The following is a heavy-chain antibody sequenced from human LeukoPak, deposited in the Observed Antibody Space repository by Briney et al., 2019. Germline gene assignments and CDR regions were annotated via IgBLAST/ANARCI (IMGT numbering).Heavy chain of an antibody. CDR3: AHLSFYNSGGFFRAFDH. V-gene: IGHV2-5*02. Sequence: SGPTLVKPTQTLTLTCTFSGFSLTTTGVGVGWIGQPPGKALEGLALIYWDDEKRYRPSLRTRLTITKDTSKSQVVLTMTNMDPVDTATYYCAHLSFYNSGGFFRAFDHWGQGTVVTVSS. CDR1: GFSLTTTGVG. CDR2: IYWDDEK. J-gene: IGHJ4*02. D-gene: IGHD3-22*01.